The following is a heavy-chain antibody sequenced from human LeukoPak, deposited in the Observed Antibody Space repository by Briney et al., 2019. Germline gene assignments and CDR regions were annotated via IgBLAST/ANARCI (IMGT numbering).Heavy chain of an antibody. J-gene: IGHJ5*02. D-gene: IGHD6-19*01. V-gene: IGHV4-34*01. Sequence: SETLSLTCAVYGGSFSGYYWSWIRQPPGKGLEWIGEINHSGSTNYNPSLKSRVTISVDTSKNQYSLKLSSVTAADTAVYYCASDPGIPRGWRFDPWGQGTLVTVSS. CDR1: GGSFSGYY. CDR2: INHSGST. CDR3: ASDPGIPRGWRFDP.